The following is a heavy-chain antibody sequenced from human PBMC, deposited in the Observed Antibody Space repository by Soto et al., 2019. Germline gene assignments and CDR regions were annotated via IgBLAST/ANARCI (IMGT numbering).Heavy chain of an antibody. CDR1: GYTFTRYG. Sequence: QGHLVQSGAEVKKPGTSVKVSCKASGYTFTRYGISWVRQAPGQGLEWMGWISGYNGDTNYAQNLQGRVTMTIDTSTITAKMGLRPLTSHDAAVYYCKKKGQPPSTHSGLDVWAQGPTVPVSS. CDR2: ISGYNGDT. CDR3: KKKGQPPSTHSGLDV. J-gene: IGHJ6*02. V-gene: IGHV1-18*01.